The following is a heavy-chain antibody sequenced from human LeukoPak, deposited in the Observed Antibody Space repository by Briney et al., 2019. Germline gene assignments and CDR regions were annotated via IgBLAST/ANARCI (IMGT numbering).Heavy chain of an antibody. Sequence: SETLSLTCTVSGGSISGYYWGWIRQPPGKGLEWIGSIYHDGDTDYNPSLKSRITISVDTSKNQFSLRLRSVTAADTAVYYCARDFDYWGQGTLVTVSS. CDR3: ARDFDY. V-gene: IGHV4-38-2*02. CDR2: IYHDGDT. J-gene: IGHJ4*02. CDR1: GGSISGYY.